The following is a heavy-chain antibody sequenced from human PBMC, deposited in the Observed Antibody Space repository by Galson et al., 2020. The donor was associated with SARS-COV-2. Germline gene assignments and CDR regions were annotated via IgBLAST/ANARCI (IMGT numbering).Heavy chain of an antibody. D-gene: IGHD2-15*01. Sequence: SETLSLTCSVSGGSMSDYYWSWIRQPPGKGLEWIGDIYHSGSTHHNPSLTSRVILSVDTAKHQFSLNLSSVTAADTAVYYCARDRRQKNCSAGSCRGRFDPWGQGTLVTVSP. CDR3: ARDRRQKNCSAGSCRGRFDP. CDR2: IYHSGST. J-gene: IGHJ5*02. CDR1: GGSMSDYY. V-gene: IGHV4-59*01.